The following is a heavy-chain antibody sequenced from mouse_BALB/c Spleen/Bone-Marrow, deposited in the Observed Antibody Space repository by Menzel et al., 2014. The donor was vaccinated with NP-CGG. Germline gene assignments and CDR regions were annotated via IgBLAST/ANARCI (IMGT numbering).Heavy chain of an antibody. CDR1: GFSLISYG. Sequence: QVQLQQSGPGLVRPSQSLSIPCTVSGFSLISYGVHWVRQSPGKGLEWLGVIWSGGSTDYNVAFISRLSISKDNSKSQVFFKMNSLQANDTAIYYCARRGLYGYDFDYWGQGTTLTVSS. D-gene: IGHD2-2*01. J-gene: IGHJ2*01. V-gene: IGHV2-2*02. CDR3: ARRGLYGYDFDY. CDR2: IWSGGST.